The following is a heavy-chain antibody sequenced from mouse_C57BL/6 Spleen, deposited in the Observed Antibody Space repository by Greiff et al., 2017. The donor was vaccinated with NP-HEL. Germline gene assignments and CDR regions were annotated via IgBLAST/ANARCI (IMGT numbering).Heavy chain of an antibody. CDR3: ARGVLQPYVDY. CDR1: GYAFSSYW. J-gene: IGHJ2*01. D-gene: IGHD1-1*01. V-gene: IGHV1-80*01. CDR2: IYPGDGDT. Sequence: VKLQQSGAELVKPGASVKISCKASGYAFSSYWMNWVKQRPGTGLEWIGQIYPGDGDTNYNGKFKGKAPLTADKSSSPAYMPLSSLTSEDSAVYVCARGVLQPYVDYWGQGTTLTVSS.